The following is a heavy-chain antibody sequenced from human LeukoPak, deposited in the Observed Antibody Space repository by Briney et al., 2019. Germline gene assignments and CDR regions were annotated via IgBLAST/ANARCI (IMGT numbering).Heavy chain of an antibody. CDR2: IYYSGST. CDR3: ARDRAVAGFGWFDP. V-gene: IGHV4-39*07. Sequence: SETLSLTCTVSGGSISSSSYYWGGIRQPPGKGLEGIGSIYYSGSTYYNPSLKSRVTISVDTSKNQFSLKLSSVTAADTAVYYCARDRAVAGFGWFDPWGQGTLVTVSS. D-gene: IGHD6-19*01. J-gene: IGHJ5*02. CDR1: GGSISSSSYY.